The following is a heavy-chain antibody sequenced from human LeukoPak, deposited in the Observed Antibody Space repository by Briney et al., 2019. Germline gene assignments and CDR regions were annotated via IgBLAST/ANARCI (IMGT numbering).Heavy chain of an antibody. CDR2: INWNGGST. J-gene: IGHJ4*02. CDR1: GFTFDDYG. Sequence: GGSLRLSCAASGFTFDDYGMSWVRQAPGKGLEWVSGINWNGGSTGYADSVKGRFTISRDNAKNSLYLQMNSLRAEDTALYHCARGRGGAAAGTFDYWGQGTLVTVSS. CDR3: ARGRGGAAAGTFDY. D-gene: IGHD6-13*01. V-gene: IGHV3-20*01.